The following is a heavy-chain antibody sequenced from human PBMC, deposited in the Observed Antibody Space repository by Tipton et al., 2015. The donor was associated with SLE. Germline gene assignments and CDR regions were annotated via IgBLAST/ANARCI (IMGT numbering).Heavy chain of an antibody. CDR1: GGSISSYY. CDR3: ARGQRFVNYYGSGSYYPGFDY. J-gene: IGHJ4*02. Sequence: TLSLTCTVSGGSISSYYWSWIRQPPGKGLEWIGYIYYSGSTNYNPSLKSRVTISVDTSKNQFSLKLSSVTAADTAVYYCARGQRFVNYYGSGSYYPGFDYWGQGTLVTVSS. CDR2: IYYSGST. V-gene: IGHV4-59*12. D-gene: IGHD3-10*01.